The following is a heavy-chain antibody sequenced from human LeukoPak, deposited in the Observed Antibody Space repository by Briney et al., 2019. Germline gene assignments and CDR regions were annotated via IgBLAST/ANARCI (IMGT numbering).Heavy chain of an antibody. CDR1: GYTFTSYG. J-gene: IGHJ4*02. V-gene: IGHV1-18*01. Sequence: ASAKVSCKASGYTFTSYGISWVRQAPGQGLEWMGWISAYNGNTNYAQKLQGRVTMTTDTSTSTAYMELRSLRSDDTAVYYCVRDWRLRLRAYYFDYWGQGTLVTVSS. CDR2: ISAYNGNT. D-gene: IGHD5-12*01. CDR3: VRDWRLRLRAYYFDY.